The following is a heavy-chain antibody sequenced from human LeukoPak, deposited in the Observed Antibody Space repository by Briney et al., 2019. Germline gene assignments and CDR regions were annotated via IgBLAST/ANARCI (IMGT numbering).Heavy chain of an antibody. CDR1: GGSFSGYY. D-gene: IGHD2-15*01. V-gene: IGHV4-34*01. Sequence: NPSETLSLTCAVYGGSFSGYYWSWIRPPPGKGLEWIGEINHSGSTNYNPSLKSRLTISVDTSKNQFSLKLTSVTAADTAVYYCARPLHCSGGSCHDYWGQGTLVTVSS. CDR3: ARPLHCSGGSCHDY. J-gene: IGHJ4*02. CDR2: INHSGST.